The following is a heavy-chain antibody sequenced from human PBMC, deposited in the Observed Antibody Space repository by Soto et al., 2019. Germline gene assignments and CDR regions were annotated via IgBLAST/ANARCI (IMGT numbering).Heavy chain of an antibody. CDR1: GCTFSSYA. CDR2: IIPIFGTA. CDR3: ARGYSSSSWYYGMDV. V-gene: IGHV1-69*13. J-gene: IGHJ6*02. D-gene: IGHD6-13*01. Sequence: SVKVSCKASGCTFSSYAISWVRQAPGQGLEWMGGIIPIFGTANYAQKFQVRVTITADETNSTAYIELSSLISEDTAVYYCARGYSSSSWYYGMDVWGQGTTVTVSS.